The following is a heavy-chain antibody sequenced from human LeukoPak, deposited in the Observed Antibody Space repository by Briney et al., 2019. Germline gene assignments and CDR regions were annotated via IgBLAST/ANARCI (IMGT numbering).Heavy chain of an antibody. J-gene: IGHJ6*02. V-gene: IGHV4-39*07. Sequence: SETLSLTCTVSGASISDSTYFWGWVRQPPGKEPESIGNIYYSGTTNYNPSLKSRVTISVDTSKNQFSLKLSSVTAADTAVYYCARTMTTSINYYYYGMDVWGQGTTVTVSS. CDR1: GASISDSTYF. CDR3: ARTMTTSINYYYYGMDV. D-gene: IGHD4-17*01. CDR2: IYYSGTT.